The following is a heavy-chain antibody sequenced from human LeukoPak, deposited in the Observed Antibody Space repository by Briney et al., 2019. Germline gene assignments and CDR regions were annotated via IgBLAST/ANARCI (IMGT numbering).Heavy chain of an antibody. V-gene: IGHV4-39*07. J-gene: IGHJ4*02. Sequence: SETLSLTCTVSGGSISSSSYYWGWIRQPPGKGLEWIGSIYYSGSTHYNPSLKSRVTISVDTSKNQFSLKLSSVTAADTAVYYCARLTANRDDYWGQGTLVTVSS. CDR2: IYYSGST. D-gene: IGHD3-9*01. CDR1: GGSISSSSYY. CDR3: ARLTANRDDY.